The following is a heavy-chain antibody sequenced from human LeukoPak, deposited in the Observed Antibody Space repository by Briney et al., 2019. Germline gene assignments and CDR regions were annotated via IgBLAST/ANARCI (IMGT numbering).Heavy chain of an antibody. V-gene: IGHV4-34*01. CDR2: INHSGST. Sequence: SETLSLTCAVYGGSFGGYYWNWIRQPPGKGLEWIGEINHSGSTNYNPSLKSRVTISVDTSKNQFSLKLSSVTAADTAVYYCARGTSVVGATGDYWGQGTLVTVSS. CDR3: ARGTSVVGATGDY. D-gene: IGHD1-26*01. J-gene: IGHJ4*02. CDR1: GGSFGGYY.